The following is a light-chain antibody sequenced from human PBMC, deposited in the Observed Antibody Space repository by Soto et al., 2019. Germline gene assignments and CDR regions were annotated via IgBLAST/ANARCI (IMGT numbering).Light chain of an antibody. CDR1: QSINIY. V-gene: IGKV1-39*01. CDR2: AAS. CDR3: QQSYRSPYT. Sequence: IQLTQSPSSLSASVGDRVTVTCRASQSINIYLNWYQQKPGKAPTLLIYAASSLQSGVPSIFSGGGSRTDLTLTISSLQPEDFATYYCQQSYRSPYTFGQGTKLEI. J-gene: IGKJ2*01.